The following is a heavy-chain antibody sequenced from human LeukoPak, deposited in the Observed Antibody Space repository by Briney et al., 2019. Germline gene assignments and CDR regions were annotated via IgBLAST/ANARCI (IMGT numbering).Heavy chain of an antibody. Sequence: GGSLRLSCTASGFTFANYAMSWVRQVPGKGLEWVGFIRSNTYGGTTHYAASVRGTFTISRDDSKSIAYLQMNSLKTEDTAVYYCTRVRVYSSGWYFDYWGQGTLVTVSS. V-gene: IGHV3-49*04. CDR1: GFTFANYA. CDR3: TRVRVYSSGWYFDY. CDR2: IRSNTYGGTT. J-gene: IGHJ4*02. D-gene: IGHD6-19*01.